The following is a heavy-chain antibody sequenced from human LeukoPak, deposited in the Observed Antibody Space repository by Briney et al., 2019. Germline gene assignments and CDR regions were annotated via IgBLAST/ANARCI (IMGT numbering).Heavy chain of an antibody. V-gene: IGHV4-59*01. CDR1: GGSISSYY. J-gene: IGHJ6*03. D-gene: IGHD3-3*01. CDR3: ARATGLYDFWSKPRPYYMDV. CDR2: IYYSGST. Sequence: SETLSLTCTVSGGSISSYYWSWIRQPPGKGLEWIGYIYYSGSTNYNPSLKSRVTISVDTSKNQFSLKLSSVTAADTAVYYRARATGLYDFWSKPRPYYMDVWGKGTTVTVSS.